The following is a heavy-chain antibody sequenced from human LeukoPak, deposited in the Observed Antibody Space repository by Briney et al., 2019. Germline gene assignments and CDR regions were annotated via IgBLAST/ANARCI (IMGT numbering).Heavy chain of an antibody. V-gene: IGHV3-11*01. J-gene: IGHJ4*02. CDR2: ISSSGSTI. CDR3: ARGYCSGGSCYYYFDY. D-gene: IGHD2-15*01. CDR1: GFTFSDYY. Sequence: GGSLRLSCAASGFTFSDYYMSWIRQAPGKGLEWVSYISSSGSTIYYADSVKGRFTISRDNAKNSLYLQMNSLRAEDTAVHYCARGYCSGGSCYYYFDYWGQGTLVTVSS.